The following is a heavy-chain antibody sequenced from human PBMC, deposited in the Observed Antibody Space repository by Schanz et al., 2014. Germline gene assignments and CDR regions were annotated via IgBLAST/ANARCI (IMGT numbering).Heavy chain of an antibody. D-gene: IGHD5-12*01. V-gene: IGHV3-30*03. J-gene: IGHJ3*02. Sequence: QVQLVESGGGVVQPGRSRRLSCEASGFTFSSYGMHWVRQAPGKGLEWVAVISDDGSNHYYPDSVKGRFTISRDNSKNTLYLQMNSLRAEDTAVYYCAGAVATIRADSFDIWGQGTMVAVSS. CDR1: GFTFSSYG. CDR2: ISDDGSNH. CDR3: AGAVATIRADSFDI.